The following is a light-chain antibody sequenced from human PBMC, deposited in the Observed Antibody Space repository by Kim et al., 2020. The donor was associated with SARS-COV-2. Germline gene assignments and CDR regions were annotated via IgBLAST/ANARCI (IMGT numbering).Light chain of an antibody. V-gene: IGLV3-19*01. CDR1: SLRNYY. CDR3: NSRDTTGNHWV. Sequence: QQGRITCQGDSLRNYYASWYNHKPRQGPGLVMYGKNNRPSGIPDRFAGSSSGNTASLTITGTQAEDEADYYCNSRDTTGNHWVFGGGTQLTVL. CDR2: GKN. J-gene: IGLJ3*02.